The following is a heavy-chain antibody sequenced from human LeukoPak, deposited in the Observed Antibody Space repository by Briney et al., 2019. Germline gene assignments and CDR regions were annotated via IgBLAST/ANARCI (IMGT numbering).Heavy chain of an antibody. V-gene: IGHV3-53*01. D-gene: IGHD3-22*01. J-gene: IGHJ3*02. CDR3: ATEVVVIGYDAFDI. CDR1: GFTVSGNY. CDR2: IYSDGST. Sequence: GGSLRLSCAASGFTVSGNYMSWVRQAPGKGLEWVSVIYSDGSTYYADSVKGRFTISRDNSKNTLYLQLNSLRAEDTAVYYCATEVVVIGYDAFDIWGQGTMVIVSS.